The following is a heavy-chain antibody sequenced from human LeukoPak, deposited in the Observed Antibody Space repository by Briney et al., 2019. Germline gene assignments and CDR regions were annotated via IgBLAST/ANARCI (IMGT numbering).Heavy chain of an antibody. CDR2: INHNGNVN. V-gene: IGHV3-7*03. Sequence: ETLSLTCAVYGGSFSGCYWSWIRQPPGKGLEWVASINHNGNVNYYVDSVKGRFTISRDNAKNSLYLQMSNLRAEDTAVYFCATGGGLDVWGQGATVTVSS. J-gene: IGHJ6*02. CDR3: ATGGGLDV. D-gene: IGHD3-10*01. CDR1: GGSFSGCY.